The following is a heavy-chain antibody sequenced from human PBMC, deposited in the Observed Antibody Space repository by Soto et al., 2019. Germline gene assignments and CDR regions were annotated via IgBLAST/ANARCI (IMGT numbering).Heavy chain of an antibody. J-gene: IGHJ3*02. Sequence: GGSLRLSCAASGFTFSSFWMSWVRQAPGKGLEWVANIKEDGSEKNYVDSVKGRFTISRDNAKNSLYLQMNSLRAEDTVLYYCAKYPRNYYDSSGSLDIWGQGTMVTVSS. CDR1: GFTFSSFW. CDR3: AKYPRNYYDSSGSLDI. V-gene: IGHV3-7*01. D-gene: IGHD3-22*01. CDR2: IKEDGSEK.